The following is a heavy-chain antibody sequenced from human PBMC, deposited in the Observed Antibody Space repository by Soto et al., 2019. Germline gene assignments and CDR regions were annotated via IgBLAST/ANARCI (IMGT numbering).Heavy chain of an antibody. D-gene: IGHD2-21*01. CDR2: TRTDGGGT. CDR1: GFTLSDYD. V-gene: IGHV3-23*01. CDR3: AKDRRGGEYAAFDL. Sequence: EVQLLESGGGLVQPGGSLRLSCAASGFTLSDYDMCWVRQAPGKGMEWVSLTRTDGGGTYYAYSVEGRLTVSRDASRNTLYLQMTSLRAEDTALYYCAKDRRGGEYAAFDLWGQGTMVTVSS. J-gene: IGHJ3*01.